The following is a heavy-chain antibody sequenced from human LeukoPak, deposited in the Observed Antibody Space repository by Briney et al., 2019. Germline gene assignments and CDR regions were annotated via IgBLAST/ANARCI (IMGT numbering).Heavy chain of an antibody. D-gene: IGHD3-22*01. CDR2: IIPIFGTA. V-gene: IGHV1-69*06. CDR3: ARGASTYYDSSDYFDY. J-gene: IGHJ4*02. CDR1: GGTFSSYA. Sequence: SVKVSCKASGGTFSSYAISWVRQAPGQGLEWMGGIIPIFGTANYAQKFQGRVTITADKSTSTAYMELSSLRSEDTAVYYCARGASTYYDSSDYFDYWGQGTLVTVSS.